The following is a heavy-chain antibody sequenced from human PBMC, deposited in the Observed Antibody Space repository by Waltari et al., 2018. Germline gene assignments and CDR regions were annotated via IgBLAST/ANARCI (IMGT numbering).Heavy chain of an antibody. D-gene: IGHD4-17*01. J-gene: IGHJ4*02. Sequence: QVQLQESGPGLVKPSQTLSLTCTVSGDSISSGDYYWSWIRQPPGKGLEWIGYIFSSGSTSYTPSVRSRLTMSVDTSKNQVSLKLTSVTAADTAVYYCARAFGDYDGDYDRFDYWGQGTLVTVSS. CDR3: ARAFGDYDGDYDRFDY. V-gene: IGHV4-30-4*08. CDR2: IFSSGST. CDR1: GDSISSGDYY.